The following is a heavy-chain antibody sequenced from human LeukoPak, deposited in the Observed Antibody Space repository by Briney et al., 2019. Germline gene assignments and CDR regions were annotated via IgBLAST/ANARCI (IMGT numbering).Heavy chain of an antibody. CDR2: INHSGST. V-gene: IGHV4-34*01. CDR3: ATVFYYYYYMDV. Sequence: SETLSLTCAVYGGSFSGYYWSWIGQPPGKGLEWIGEINHSGSTNYNPSLKSRVTISVDTSKNQFSLKLSSVTAADTAVYYCATVFYYYYYMDVWGKGTTVTVSS. D-gene: IGHD3-10*01. CDR1: GGSFSGYY. J-gene: IGHJ6*03.